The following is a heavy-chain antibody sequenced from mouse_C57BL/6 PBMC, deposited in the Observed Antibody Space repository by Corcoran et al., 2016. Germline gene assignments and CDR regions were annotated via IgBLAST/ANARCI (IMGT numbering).Heavy chain of an antibody. V-gene: IGHV1-75*01. CDR1: GYTFTDYY. J-gene: IGHJ3*01. CDR2: IFPGSGST. CDR3: ARSKLGLAWFAY. D-gene: IGHD4-1*01. Sequence: QVQLQQSGTELVKPGASVKISCKASGYTFTDYYINWVKQRPGQGLEWIGWIFPGSGSTYYNEKFKGKATLTVYKSYSTAYMLLSSLTSEDSVVYFCARSKLGLAWFAYWGQGTLVTVSA.